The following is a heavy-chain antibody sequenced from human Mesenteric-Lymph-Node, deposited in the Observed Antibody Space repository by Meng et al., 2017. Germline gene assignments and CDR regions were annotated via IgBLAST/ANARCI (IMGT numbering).Heavy chain of an antibody. Sequence: GGSLRLSCAASGITFSNYWMSWVRQAPGKGLEWVSAISGSGGSTYYADSVKGRFTISRDNSKNTLYLQMNSLRAEDTAVYYCAKRVLRGSYYWFDPWGQGTLVTVSS. D-gene: IGHD1-26*01. CDR3: AKRVLRGSYYWFDP. J-gene: IGHJ5*02. V-gene: IGHV3-23*01. CDR2: ISGSGGST. CDR1: GITFSNYW.